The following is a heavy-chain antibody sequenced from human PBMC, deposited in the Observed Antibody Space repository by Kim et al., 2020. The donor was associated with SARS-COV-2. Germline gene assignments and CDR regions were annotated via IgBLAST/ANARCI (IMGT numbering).Heavy chain of an antibody. V-gene: IGHV5-10-1*01. Sequence: PSFQGHVTISADKSISTAYLQWSSLKASDTAMYYCARRLDSSGYPDAFDIWGQGTMVTVSS. CDR3: ARRLDSSGYPDAFDI. D-gene: IGHD3-22*01. J-gene: IGHJ3*02.